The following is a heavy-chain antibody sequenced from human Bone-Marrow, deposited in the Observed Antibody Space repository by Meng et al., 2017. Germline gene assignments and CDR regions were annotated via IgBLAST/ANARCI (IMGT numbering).Heavy chain of an antibody. CDR3: TIYISGHI. Sequence: GGSLRLSCAVSGVSFRDSDIHWVRQASGKGLEWVGRIGGKPKSYAAAYAASVRGRFSISRDDSRTTAFLRMNSLKTEDTAVYYCTIYISGHIWGPGTLVTVSS. V-gene: IGHV3-73*01. CDR2: IGGKPKSYAA. D-gene: IGHD6-19*01. CDR1: GVSFRDSD. J-gene: IGHJ3*02.